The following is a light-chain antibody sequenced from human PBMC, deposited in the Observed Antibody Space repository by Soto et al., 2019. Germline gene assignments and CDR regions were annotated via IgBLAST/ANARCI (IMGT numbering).Light chain of an antibody. CDR2: DAS. V-gene: IGKV3-11*01. CDR1: QSVSSY. CDR3: QQRSNWPG. J-gene: IGKJ3*01. Sequence: EIVLTQSPATLSLSPGGRATLSCRASQSVSSYLAWYQQKPGQAPRLLIYDASNRATGIPARFSGSGSGTDFTLTISSLEPEDFAVYYCQQRSNWPGFGPGTKVDIK.